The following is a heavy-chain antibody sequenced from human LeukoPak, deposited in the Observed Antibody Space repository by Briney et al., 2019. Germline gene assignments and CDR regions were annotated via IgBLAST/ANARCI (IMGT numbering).Heavy chain of an antibody. CDR2: ISYDGSNK. CDR1: GFTFSSYG. V-gene: IGHV3-30*03. CDR3: ARATGGLLWFGETH. Sequence: PGGSLRLSCAASGFTFSSYGMHWVRQAPGKGLEWVAVISYDGSNKYYADSVKGRFTISRDNSKNTLYLQMNSLRAEDTAVYYCARATGGLLWFGETHWGQGTLVTVSS. D-gene: IGHD3-10*01. J-gene: IGHJ4*02.